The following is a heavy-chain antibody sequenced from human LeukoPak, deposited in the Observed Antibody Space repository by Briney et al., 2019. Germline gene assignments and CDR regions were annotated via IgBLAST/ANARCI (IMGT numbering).Heavy chain of an antibody. J-gene: IGHJ3*02. CDR3: ASSTGDKYSSSWGTFDI. D-gene: IGHD6-6*01. V-gene: IGHV3-30*02. Sequence: PGGSLRLSCAASGFTFSSYGMHWVRQAPGKGLEWVAFIRYDGSNKYYADSVKGRFTISRDHSKNTLYLQMNSLRAEDTAVYYCASSTGDKYSSSWGTFDIWGQGTMVTVSS. CDR2: IRYDGSNK. CDR1: GFTFSSYG.